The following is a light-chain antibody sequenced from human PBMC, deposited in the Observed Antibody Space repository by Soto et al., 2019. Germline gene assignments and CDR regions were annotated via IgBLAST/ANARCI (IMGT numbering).Light chain of an antibody. J-gene: IGLJ1*01. CDR2: KGT. CDR3: CSSAPQSTYV. CDR1: SSDVGAYNS. Sequence: QSALAQPASVSGSPGQSITISCTGTSSDVGAYNSVSWYQQHPHRAPQVIIYKGTQRPSGVSNRFSGSTSGNAASLTISALQAVDEADYFCCSSAPQSTYVFGTGTKV. V-gene: IGLV2-23*01.